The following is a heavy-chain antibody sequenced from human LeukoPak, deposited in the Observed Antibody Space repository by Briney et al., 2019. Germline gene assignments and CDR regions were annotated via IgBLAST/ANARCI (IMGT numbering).Heavy chain of an antibody. V-gene: IGHV1-69*01. Sequence: GASVKVSCKASGGTFSTYTINWVRQAPGLGLEWMGGIIPIFGTANYARKFQGRVTITADESTSSAYMELSSLRSEDAAVDYCARVSIGYCSGGSCLAYYYYYMDVWGKGTTVTISS. CDR1: GGTFSTYT. CDR3: ARVSIGYCSGGSCLAYYYYYMDV. D-gene: IGHD2-15*01. J-gene: IGHJ6*03. CDR2: IIPIFGTA.